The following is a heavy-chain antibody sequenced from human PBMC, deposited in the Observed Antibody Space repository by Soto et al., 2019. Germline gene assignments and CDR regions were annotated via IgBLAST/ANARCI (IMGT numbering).Heavy chain of an antibody. Sequence: SETLSLTCTVSGGSISSSSYYWGWIRQPPGKGLEWIGSIYYSGSTYYNPSLKSRVTISVDTSKNQFSLKLSSVTAADTAVYYCARSGIAAADLSWFDPWGQGTLVTVSS. CDR3: ARSGIAAADLSWFDP. J-gene: IGHJ5*02. CDR2: IYYSGST. V-gene: IGHV4-39*01. D-gene: IGHD6-13*01. CDR1: GGSISSSSYY.